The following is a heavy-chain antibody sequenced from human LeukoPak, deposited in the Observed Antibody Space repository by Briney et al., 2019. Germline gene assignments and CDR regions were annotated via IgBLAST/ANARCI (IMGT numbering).Heavy chain of an antibody. CDR3: ARDYSSGWYDGEY. J-gene: IGHJ4*02. CDR1: GYTFTGYY. Sequence: ASVKVSCKASGYTFTGYYMHWVRQAPGQGLEWMGWINPNSGGTNYAQKFQGRVTMTRDTSISTAYMDLSRLRSDDTAVYYCARDYSSGWYDGEYWGQGTLVTVSS. D-gene: IGHD6-13*01. V-gene: IGHV1-2*02. CDR2: INPNSGGT.